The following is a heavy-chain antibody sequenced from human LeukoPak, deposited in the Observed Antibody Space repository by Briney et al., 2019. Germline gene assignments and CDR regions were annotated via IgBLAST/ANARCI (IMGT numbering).Heavy chain of an antibody. V-gene: IGHV4-59*01. J-gene: IGHJ4*02. Sequence: SETLSLTCTVSGGSISSYYWSWIRQPPGKGLEWIGYIYYSGSTNYNPSLKSRVTISVDTSKNQFSLKLSSVTAADTAVYYSASGVVITIFDYWGQGTLVTVSS. CDR2: IYYSGST. CDR3: ASGVVITIFDY. CDR1: GGSISSYY. D-gene: IGHD3-22*01.